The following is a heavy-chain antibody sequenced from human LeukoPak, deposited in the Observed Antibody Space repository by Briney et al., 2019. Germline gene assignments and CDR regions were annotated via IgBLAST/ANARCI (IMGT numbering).Heavy chain of an antibody. D-gene: IGHD3-22*01. J-gene: IGHJ4*02. Sequence: ASVKVSCKASGGTFSSYAISWVRQAPGQGLEWMGRIIPILGIANYAQKFLGRVTITADKSTSTAYMELSSLRSEDTAVYYCALRITMIAFGYWGQGTLVTVSS. CDR2: IIPILGIA. V-gene: IGHV1-69*04. CDR1: GGTFSSYA. CDR3: ALRITMIAFGY.